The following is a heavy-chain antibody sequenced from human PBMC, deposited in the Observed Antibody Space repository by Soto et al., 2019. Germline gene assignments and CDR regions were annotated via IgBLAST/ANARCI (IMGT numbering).Heavy chain of an antibody. CDR3: ARAHRAGLGYGMDV. V-gene: IGHV1-69*01. CDR2: IIPIFDTP. CDR1: GGTFSSYA. J-gene: IGHJ6*02. Sequence: QVQRVQSGAEVKKPVSSVKVSCKASGGTFSSYAISWVRQAPGQGLEWMGGIIPIFDTPHYAQKFQGRVTITADESTSTAYMELSSLRSEDTAVYYCARAHRAGLGYGMDVWGQGTTVTVSS. D-gene: IGHD2-21*01.